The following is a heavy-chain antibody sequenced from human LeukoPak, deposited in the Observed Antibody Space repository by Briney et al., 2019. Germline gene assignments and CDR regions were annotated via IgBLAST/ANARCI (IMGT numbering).Heavy chain of an antibody. V-gene: IGHV3-7*04. D-gene: IGHD4-23*01. J-gene: IGHJ5*02. CDR1: GFTFSTDW. CDR2: IKQDGSEK. Sequence: EGSLRLSCAASGFTFSTDWMTCVRQAPGKGLEWVANIKQDGSEKYYVDSVKGRFTISRDNAKNSLYLQMNSLRAEDTAVYYCARGYGGYLSWGQGTLVTVSS. CDR3: ARGYGGYLS.